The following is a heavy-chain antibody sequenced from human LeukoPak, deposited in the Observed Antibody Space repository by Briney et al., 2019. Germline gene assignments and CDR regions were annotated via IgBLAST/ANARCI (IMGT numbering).Heavy chain of an antibody. J-gene: IGHJ4*02. CDR1: GFTFNIYE. CDR3: ARLTGTTGFDY. D-gene: IGHD1-1*01. CDR2: IKQDGSDK. V-gene: IGHV3-7*01. Sequence: LSGGSLILSCAASGFTFNIYEMNWVRQAPGKGLEWVANIKQDGSDKYYVDSVKGRFTISRDNAKNSLYLQLNSLRADDTAVYYCARLTGTTGFDYWGQGTLVTLSS.